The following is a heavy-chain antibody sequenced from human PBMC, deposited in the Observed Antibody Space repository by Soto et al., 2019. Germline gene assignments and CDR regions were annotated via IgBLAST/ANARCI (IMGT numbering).Heavy chain of an antibody. V-gene: IGHV4-34*01. CDR3: ARHRRYCSSTTCYIDWFDP. J-gene: IGHJ5*02. Sequence: LSLTCGVRGGSFSGYYWGWVRQPPGKGLEWIGEINNSGSTDYNASLKSRVTISVDTSKNQFSLKLTSVTAADTAVYYCARHRRYCSSTTCYIDWFDPWGQGTLVTVS. CDR2: INNSGST. D-gene: IGHD2-2*02. CDR1: GGSFSGYY.